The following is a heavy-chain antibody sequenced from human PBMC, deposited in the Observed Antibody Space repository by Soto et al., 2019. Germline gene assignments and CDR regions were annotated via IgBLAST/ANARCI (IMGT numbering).Heavy chain of an antibody. CDR3: AKGGFLEWLFLFYFDY. V-gene: IGHV3-23*01. CDR1: GFTFSSYA. Sequence: GGSLRLSCAASGFTFSSYAMSWVRQAPGKGLEWVSAISGSGGSTYYADSVKGRFTISRDNSKNTLYLQMNSLRAEDTAVYYCAKGGFLEWLFLFYFDYWGQGTLVTVSS. CDR2: ISGSGGST. D-gene: IGHD3-3*01. J-gene: IGHJ4*02.